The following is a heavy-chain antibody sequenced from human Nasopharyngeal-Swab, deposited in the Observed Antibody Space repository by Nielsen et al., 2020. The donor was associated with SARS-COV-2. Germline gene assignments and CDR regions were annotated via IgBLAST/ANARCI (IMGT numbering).Heavy chain of an antibody. CDR2: IYYSGST. J-gene: IGHJ3*02. D-gene: IGHD3-22*01. CDR1: GGSISSGGYY. CDR3: ARARITMIVVVDAFDI. Sequence: SETLSLTCTVSGGSISSGGYYWSWIRPHPGQGLEWIGYIYYSGSTYYNPSLKSRVTISVDTSKNQFSLKLSTVTAADTAVYYCARARITMIVVVDAFDICGQGTMVTVSS. V-gene: IGHV4-31*03.